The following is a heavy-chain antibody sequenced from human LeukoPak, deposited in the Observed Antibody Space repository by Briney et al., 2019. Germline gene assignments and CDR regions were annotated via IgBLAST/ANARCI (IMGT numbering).Heavy chain of an antibody. CDR2: ISYDGSNK. CDR3: AREKYDDSGPDWFDP. D-gene: IGHD3-22*01. Sequence: GGSLRLSCVASGFTFSSFGMHWVRQAPGKGLEWVAVISYDGSNKYYADSVKGRFTISRDNSKNTLYLQMNSLRGEDTAMYYCAREKYDDSGPDWFDPWGQGTLVTVSS. J-gene: IGHJ5*02. CDR1: GFTFSSFG. V-gene: IGHV3-30*03.